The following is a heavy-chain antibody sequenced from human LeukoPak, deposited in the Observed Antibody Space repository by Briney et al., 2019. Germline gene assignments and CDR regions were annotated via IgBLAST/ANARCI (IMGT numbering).Heavy chain of an antibody. CDR3: ARPRRYYDRDDAFDI. D-gene: IGHD3-22*01. V-gene: IGHV5-51*01. J-gene: IGHJ3*02. Sequence: GESLKISCKGSGYSFTSYWIGWVRQMPGKGLELMGIIYPGDSDTRYSPSFQCQVTISADKSISTAYLKWSSLKASDTAMYYCARPRRYYDRDDAFDIWGQGTMVTVSS. CDR2: IYPGDSDT. CDR1: GYSFTSYW.